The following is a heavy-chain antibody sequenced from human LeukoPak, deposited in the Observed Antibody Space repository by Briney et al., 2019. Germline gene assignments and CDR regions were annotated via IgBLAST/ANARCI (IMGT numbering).Heavy chain of an antibody. CDR3: ARASRRDGYNFGADY. J-gene: IGHJ4*02. CDR2: IIPIFGTA. V-gene: IGHV1-69*01. CDR1: GGTFSSYA. D-gene: IGHD5-24*01. Sequence: SVTVSCKASGGTFSSYAISRVRQAPGQGLEWMGGIIPIFGTANYAQKFQGRVTITADESTSTAYMELSSLRSEDTAVYYCARASRRDGYNFGADYWGQGTLVTVSS.